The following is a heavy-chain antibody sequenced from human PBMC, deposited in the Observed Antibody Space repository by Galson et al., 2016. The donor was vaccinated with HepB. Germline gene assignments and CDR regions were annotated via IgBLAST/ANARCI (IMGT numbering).Heavy chain of an antibody. CDR2: IIPIFRSP. J-gene: IGHJ4*01. V-gene: IGHV1-69*13. CDR3: ARGPDVDIGYFFDD. Sequence: SVKVSCKAFGGTFSNFAITWVRQAPGQGLEWMGGIIPIFRSPMYAQMFQGRVTMSADESTTTAYLELSSLISEDTAVYYCARGPDVDIGYFFDDWGQGTLVTVSS. D-gene: IGHD5-12*01. CDR1: GGTFSNFA.